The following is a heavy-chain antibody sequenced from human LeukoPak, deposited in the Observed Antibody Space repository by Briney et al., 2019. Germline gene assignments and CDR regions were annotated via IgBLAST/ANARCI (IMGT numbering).Heavy chain of an antibody. V-gene: IGHV4-34*01. CDR1: GGSFSGYY. J-gene: IGHJ4*02. CDR2: INHSGST. CDR3: AREGGPYRPLDY. D-gene: IGHD3-16*02. Sequence: KPSETLSLTCAVYGGSFSGYYWSWIRQPPGKGLEWIGEINHSGSTNYNPSLKSRVTISVDTSKNQFSLKLSSVTAADTAVYYCAREGGPYRPLDYSGQGILVTVSS.